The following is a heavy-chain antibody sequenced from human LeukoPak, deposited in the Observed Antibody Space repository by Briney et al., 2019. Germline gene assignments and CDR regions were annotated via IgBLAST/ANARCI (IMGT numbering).Heavy chain of an antibody. J-gene: IGHJ4*02. CDR3: APEACSGGSCYVFNY. V-gene: IGHV3-21*04. CDR1: GFNFKSAW. D-gene: IGHD2-15*01. Sequence: GGSLRLSCAASGFNFKSAWMNWVRQAPGKGLEWISSISSSSGSIHYTDSVKGRFTISRDNAKNSLCLQMNSLRAEDTAVYYCAPEACSGGSCYVFNYWGQGTLVTVSS. CDR2: ISSSSGSI.